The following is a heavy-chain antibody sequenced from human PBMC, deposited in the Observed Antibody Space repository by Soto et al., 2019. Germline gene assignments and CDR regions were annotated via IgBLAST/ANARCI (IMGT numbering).Heavy chain of an antibody. CDR3: ARHVGDRVPAAMRSRPTVFDY. CDR1: GGSISSYY. D-gene: IGHD2-2*01. Sequence: QVQLQESGPGLVKPSETLSLTCTVSGGSISSYYWSWIRQPPGKGLEWIGYIYYSGSTNYNPSLKSRVTISVDTSKTQFSLKLSSVTAADTAVYYCARHVGDRVPAAMRSRPTVFDYWGQGTLVTVSS. CDR2: IYYSGST. J-gene: IGHJ4*02. V-gene: IGHV4-59*08.